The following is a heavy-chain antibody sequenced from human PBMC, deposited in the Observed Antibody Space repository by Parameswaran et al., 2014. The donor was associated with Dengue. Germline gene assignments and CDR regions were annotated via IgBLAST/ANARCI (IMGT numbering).Heavy chain of an antibody. V-gene: IGHV3-15*01. Sequence: VRQAPGKGLEWVGRIKSKTDGGTTDYAAPVKGRFTISRDDSKNTLYLQMNSLKTEDTAVYYCTTDPGGLLWFGELLPLGYFDYWGQGTLVTVSS. D-gene: IGHD3-10*01. CDR2: IKSKTDGGTT. CDR3: TTDPGGLLWFGELLPLGYFDY. J-gene: IGHJ4*02.